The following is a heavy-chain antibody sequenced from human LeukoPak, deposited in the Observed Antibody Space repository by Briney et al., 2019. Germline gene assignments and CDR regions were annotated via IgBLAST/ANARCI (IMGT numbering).Heavy chain of an antibody. J-gene: IGHJ4*02. CDR3: VRDRGYSTFDY. CDR2: IKEDGGEI. CDR1: GFPFSNYW. V-gene: IGHV3-7*01. D-gene: IGHD4-23*01. Sequence: GGSLRLSCAGSGFPFSNYWMAWVRQAPGKGLEWVANIKEDGGEINYVDSVKGRITISRDNAKNSLDLQMNSLRVDDTAVYYCVRDRGYSTFDYWGQGTLVIVPS.